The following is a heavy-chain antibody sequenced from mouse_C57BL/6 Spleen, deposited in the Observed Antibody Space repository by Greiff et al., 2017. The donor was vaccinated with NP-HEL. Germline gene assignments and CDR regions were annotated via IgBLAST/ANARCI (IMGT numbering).Heavy chain of an antibody. CDR3: TIMTTVVVRARDY. Sequence: VQLQQSGAELVRPGASVTLSCKASGYTFTDYEMHWVKQTPVHGLEWIGAIDPETGGTAYNQKFKGKAILTADKSSSTAYMELRSLTSEDSAVYYCTIMTTVVVRARDYWGQGTSVTVSS. D-gene: IGHD1-1*01. CDR2: IDPETGGT. CDR1: GYTFTDYE. J-gene: IGHJ4*01. V-gene: IGHV1-15*01.